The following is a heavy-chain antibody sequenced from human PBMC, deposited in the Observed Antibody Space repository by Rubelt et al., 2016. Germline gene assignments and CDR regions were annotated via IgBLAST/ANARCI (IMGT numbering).Heavy chain of an antibody. CDR1: GASISDYY. CDR2: IYYSETI. CDR3: ARDLRGGGEQWLAYYFDY. D-gene: IGHD6-19*01. J-gene: IGHJ4*02. V-gene: IGHV4-59*01. Sequence: QVQLQESGPGLVKPSETLSLTCTVSGASISDYYWSWVRQPPGKGLEWIGYIYYSETIKYNPSLKSRVTISADTSKNQVSLKVSSVTAADTAVYYCARDLRGGGEQWLAYYFDYWGQGTLVTVSS.